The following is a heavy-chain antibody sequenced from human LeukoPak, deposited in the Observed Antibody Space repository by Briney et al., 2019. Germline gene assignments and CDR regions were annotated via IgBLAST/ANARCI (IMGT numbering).Heavy chain of an antibody. Sequence: SETLSLTCTVSGGSISSYYWSWIRQPPGKGLEWIGHIYTSGSTNYNPSLKSRVTISVDTSKNQFSLKLSSVTAADTAVYYCARDSPGAGYSGYDSFFWFDPWGQGTLVTVSS. D-gene: IGHD5-12*01. CDR3: ARDSPGAGYSGYDSFFWFDP. CDR1: GGSISSYY. J-gene: IGHJ5*02. V-gene: IGHV4-4*07. CDR2: IYTSGST.